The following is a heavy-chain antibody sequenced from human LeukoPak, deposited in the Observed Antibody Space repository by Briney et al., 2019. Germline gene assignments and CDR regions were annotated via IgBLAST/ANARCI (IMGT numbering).Heavy chain of an antibody. D-gene: IGHD3-22*01. V-gene: IGHV3-48*03. Sequence: GGSLRLSCAASGFTFSSYEMNWVRQAPGKGLEWFSYISSSGSTKYYAASVKGRFTLSRDNAKNSLYLQMNSLRAEDTAVYYCARDRDPGYYDTNGYRRINVFDILGQGTMVTVSS. J-gene: IGHJ3*02. CDR1: GFTFSSYE. CDR3: ARDRDPGYYDTNGYRRINVFDI. CDR2: ISSSGSTK.